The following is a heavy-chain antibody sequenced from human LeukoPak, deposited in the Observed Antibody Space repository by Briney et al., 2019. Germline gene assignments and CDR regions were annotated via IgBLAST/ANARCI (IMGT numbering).Heavy chain of an antibody. Sequence: SETLSLTCTVSGGSISSGSYYWSWIRQPAGKGLEWIGRIYTSGSTYYNPSLKSRVTISVDTSKNQFSLKLSSVTAADTAVYYCARGVGFTILPAGSMDVWGKGTTVTISS. CDR1: GGSISSGSYY. CDR2: IYTSGST. D-gene: IGHD3-9*01. J-gene: IGHJ6*03. CDR3: ARGVGFTILPAGSMDV. V-gene: IGHV4-61*02.